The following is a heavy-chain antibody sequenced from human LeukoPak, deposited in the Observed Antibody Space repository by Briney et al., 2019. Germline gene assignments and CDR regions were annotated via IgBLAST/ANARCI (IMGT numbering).Heavy chain of an antibody. J-gene: IGHJ4*02. CDR3: ARIAWSSSWYYFDY. V-gene: IGHV3-7*01. CDR2: IKQDGSEK. Sequence: GSLRLSCAASGFTFSSYWMSWVRQAPGKGLEWVANIKQDGSEKYYVDSVKGRFTISRDNAKNSLYLQMNSLRAEDTAVYYCARIAWSSSWYYFDYWGQGTLVTVSS. D-gene: IGHD6-13*01. CDR1: GFTFSSYW.